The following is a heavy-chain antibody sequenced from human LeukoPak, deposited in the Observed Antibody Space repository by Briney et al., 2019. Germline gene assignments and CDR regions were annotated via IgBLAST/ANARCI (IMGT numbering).Heavy chain of an antibody. CDR2: INHSGST. V-gene: IGHV4-34*01. J-gene: IGHJ5*01. Sequence: SETLSLTCAVYGGSFSGYYWSWIRQPPGRGLEWIGEINHSGSTNYNPSLKSRVTISVDTSENQFSLKLSSVTAADTAVYYCARDYSSGWFGYWGQGTLVTVSS. CDR1: GGSFSGYY. D-gene: IGHD6-19*01. CDR3: ARDYSSGWFGY.